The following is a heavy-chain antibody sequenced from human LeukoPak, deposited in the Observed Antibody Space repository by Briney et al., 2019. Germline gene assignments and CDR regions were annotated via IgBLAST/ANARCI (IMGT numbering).Heavy chain of an antibody. V-gene: IGHV4-30-4*01. Sequence: NPSETLSLTCTVCGGSISSGDYYWSWIRQPPGKRLEWFGYIYYSASTYYNPSLKSRVTISVDTSKNQFSLKLSAVTAADTAVYYCAREWGSSWYEGFDPWGEGTLVTVSS. CDR2: IYYSAST. CDR1: GGSISSGDYY. J-gene: IGHJ5*02. CDR3: AREWGSSWYEGFDP. D-gene: IGHD6-13*01.